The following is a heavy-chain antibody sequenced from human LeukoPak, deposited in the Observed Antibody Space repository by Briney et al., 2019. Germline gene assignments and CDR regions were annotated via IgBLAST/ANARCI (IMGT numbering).Heavy chain of an antibody. D-gene: IGHD5-18*01. V-gene: IGHV4-59*01. CDR1: GGSISSYY. J-gene: IGHJ6*02. Sequence: NPSETLSLTCTVSGGSISSYYWSWIRQPPGKGLEWIGYIYYSGSTNYNPSLKSRVTISEDTSKNQFSLKLSSVTAADTAVYYCARAWDTAMVNYYYGMDVWGQGTTVTVSS. CDR2: IYYSGST. CDR3: ARAWDTAMVNYYYGMDV.